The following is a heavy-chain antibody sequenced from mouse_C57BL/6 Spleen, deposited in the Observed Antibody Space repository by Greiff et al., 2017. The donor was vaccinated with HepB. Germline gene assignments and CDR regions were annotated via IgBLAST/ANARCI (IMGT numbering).Heavy chain of an antibody. V-gene: IGHV5-16*01. Sequence: EVMLVESEGGLVQPGSSMKLSCTASGFTFSDYYMAWVRQVPEKGLEWVANINYDGSSTYYLDSLKSRFIISRDNAKNILYLQMSSLKSEDTATYYCARVGYDGYPWAMDYWGQGTSVTVSS. CDR3: ARVGYDGYPWAMDY. J-gene: IGHJ4*01. CDR1: GFTFSDYY. D-gene: IGHD2-3*01. CDR2: INYDGSST.